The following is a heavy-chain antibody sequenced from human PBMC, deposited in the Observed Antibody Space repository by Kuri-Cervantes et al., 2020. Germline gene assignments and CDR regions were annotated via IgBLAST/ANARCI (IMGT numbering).Heavy chain of an antibody. Sequence: SETLSLTCLVSGYSVSSGYDWGWIRQPPGKGLEWIGSVYQSGSTYYNPSLKSRVIISLDSSKNQFSLKLSSMTAADTAVYYCAREVATMNYYYYMDVWGKGTTVTVSS. CDR2: VYQSGST. CDR3: AREVATMNYYYYMDV. J-gene: IGHJ6*03. V-gene: IGHV4-38-2*02. D-gene: IGHD5-12*01. CDR1: GYSVSSGYD.